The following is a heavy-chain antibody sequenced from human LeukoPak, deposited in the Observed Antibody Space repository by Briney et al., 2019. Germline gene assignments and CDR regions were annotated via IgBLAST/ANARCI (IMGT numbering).Heavy chain of an antibody. Sequence: GTSVKVSCKASGFTFTKSALQWVRQARGQRLEWIGWIVVGSGNTDYAQKFQERVTITRDMFTSTAYMELSSLRSEDTAVYYCAAGLRGPTVTGKYYNYGMDVWGQGTTVTVSS. CDR3: AAGLRGPTVTGKYYNYGMDV. V-gene: IGHV1-58*01. CDR2: IVVGSGNT. CDR1: GFTFTKSA. J-gene: IGHJ6*02. D-gene: IGHD4-11*01.